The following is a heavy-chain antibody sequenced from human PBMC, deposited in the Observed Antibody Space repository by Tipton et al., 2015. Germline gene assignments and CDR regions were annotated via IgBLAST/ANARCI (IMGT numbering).Heavy chain of an antibody. D-gene: IGHD6-13*01. CDR3: AKRDSSSWYDKYYFGY. Sequence: SLRLSCAASGFTFSDYGMHWVRQAPGKGLKWVSAISGSGGSTYYADSVKGRFTISRDNSKNTLYLQMNSLRAEDTAVYYCAKRDSSSWYDKYYFGYWGQGTLVTVSS. V-gene: IGHV3-23*01. J-gene: IGHJ4*02. CDR2: ISGSGGST. CDR1: GFTFSDYG.